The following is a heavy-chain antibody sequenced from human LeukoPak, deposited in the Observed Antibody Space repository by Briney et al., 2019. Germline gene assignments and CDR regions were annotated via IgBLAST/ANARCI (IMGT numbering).Heavy chain of an antibody. D-gene: IGHD4-17*01. J-gene: IGHJ5*02. CDR3: AREIVNGDNTRGS. CDR1: GFNFNIYW. Sequence: GGSLRLSCAASGFNFNIYWMHWVRQAPGKGLVWVSRIYPDGSITNYADSVKGRFTISRDNAKNTLYLQLNSLRAEDTAVYYCAREIVNGDNTRGSWGQGTLVTVSS. CDR2: IYPDGSIT. V-gene: IGHV3-74*01.